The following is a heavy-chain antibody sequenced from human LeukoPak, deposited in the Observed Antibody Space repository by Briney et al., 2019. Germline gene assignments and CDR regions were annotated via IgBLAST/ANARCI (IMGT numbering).Heavy chain of an antibody. CDR3: AKNGGPHGMDV. Sequence: GGSLRLSCAASGFTFSIYGMSWVRQAPGKGLEWVANIKHDGSETNYVDSVKGRFTISRDNAKNSLHLQMNSLRVEDTAVYYCAKNGGPHGMDVWGQGTTVTVSS. CDR1: GFTFSIYG. J-gene: IGHJ6*02. CDR2: IKHDGSET. V-gene: IGHV3-7*02. D-gene: IGHD3-16*01.